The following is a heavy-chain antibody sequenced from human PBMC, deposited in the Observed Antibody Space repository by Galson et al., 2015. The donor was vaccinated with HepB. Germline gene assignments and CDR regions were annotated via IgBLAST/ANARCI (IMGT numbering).Heavy chain of an antibody. V-gene: IGHV3-21*01. D-gene: IGHD3-10*01. CDR2: ISSTNNYV. CDR1: GFTFSVYS. J-gene: IGHJ4*02. CDR3: ARGLEDYPGSGRVDY. Sequence: SLRLSCAASGFTFSVYSMNWVRQAPGKGLEWVASISSTNNYVHYADSVKGRFSISRDNAENSLYLQMNSLRAEDTAVYHCARGLEDYPGSGRVDYWGQGTLVTVSS.